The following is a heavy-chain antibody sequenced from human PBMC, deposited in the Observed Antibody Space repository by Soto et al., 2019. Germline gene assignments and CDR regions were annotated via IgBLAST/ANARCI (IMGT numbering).Heavy chain of an antibody. V-gene: IGHV4-59*01. D-gene: IGHD2-15*01. J-gene: IGHJ4*02. CDR1: GGSISSYY. CDR2: IYYSGST. Sequence: SETLSLTCTVSGGSISSYYWSWIRQPPGKGLEWIGYIYYSGSTNYNPSLKSRVTISVDTSKNQFSLKLSSVTAADTAVYYCARGTRKGKYCSGGSCYKFDYWGQGTLVTVSS. CDR3: ARGTRKGKYCSGGSCYKFDY.